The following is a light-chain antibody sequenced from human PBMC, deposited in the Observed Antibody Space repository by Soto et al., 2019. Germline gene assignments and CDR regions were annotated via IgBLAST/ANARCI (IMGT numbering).Light chain of an antibody. CDR1: QNINSW. CDR3: QQFHSFSRT. Sequence: DIQLTQSPATLSSSVGDRVTITCRASQNINSWLAWYQQKPGKAPNLLIYDAPTLESAVPSRFSGSGSGTEFTLTFSSLQPEDFATYYCQQFHSFSRTFGQGTKVDIK. CDR2: DAP. V-gene: IGKV1-5*01. J-gene: IGKJ1*01.